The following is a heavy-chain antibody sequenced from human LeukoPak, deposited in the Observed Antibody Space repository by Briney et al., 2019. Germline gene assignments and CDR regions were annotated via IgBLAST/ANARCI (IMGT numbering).Heavy chain of an antibody. J-gene: IGHJ4*02. V-gene: IGHV3-7*01. CDR2: INKDGSEK. Sequence: PGGSLRLSCVASGFTFSSYWMSWVRQAPGKGLELVANINKDGSEKYYLDSVKGRFTISRDNAMDSLYLQMNSLRAEDTAVYYCARRYCSGGSCYSVDYWGQGTLVTVSS. CDR3: ARRYCSGGSCYSVDY. CDR1: GFTFSSYW. D-gene: IGHD2-15*01.